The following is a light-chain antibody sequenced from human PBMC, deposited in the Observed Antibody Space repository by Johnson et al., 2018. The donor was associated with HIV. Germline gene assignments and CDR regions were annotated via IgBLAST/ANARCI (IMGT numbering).Light chain of an antibody. V-gene: IGLV1-51*01. Sequence: QAVLTQPPSVSAAPGQKVTISCSGNSCDIENNYVSSHHQLPGTAPKLLIYDNNKRPSGIPDRFSGSKSGPSATLAITGLQTGDEADYYCGTWDSSLSAYVFGTGTKVTVL. J-gene: IGLJ1*01. CDR3: GTWDSSLSAYV. CDR2: DNN. CDR1: SCDIENNY.